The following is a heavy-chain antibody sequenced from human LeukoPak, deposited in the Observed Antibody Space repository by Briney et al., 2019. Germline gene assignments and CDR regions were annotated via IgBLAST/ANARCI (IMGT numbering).Heavy chain of an antibody. CDR2: INWNRGTI. CDR1: GFTFDDYG. CDR3: AKGIGYGDYGFYDAFDM. J-gene: IGHJ3*02. V-gene: IGHV3-9*01. D-gene: IGHD4-17*01. Sequence: GRSLRLSCAPSGFTFDDYGMHWVRQVPGKGLEWVSSINWNRGTIAYADSVKGRFTISRDNAKNSLCLQMNSLRTEDTAFYYCAKGIGYGDYGFYDAFDMWGQGTMVTVS.